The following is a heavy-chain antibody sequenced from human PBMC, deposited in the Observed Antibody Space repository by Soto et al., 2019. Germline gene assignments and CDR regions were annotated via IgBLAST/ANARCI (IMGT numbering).Heavy chain of an antibody. J-gene: IGHJ4*02. Sequence: ELQLVESGGGLIQPGGSLRLSCAASGFSVSSNYMSWVRQAPGKGLEWVSVIYSGGSTHYADSVEGRFTISRDISKNTLNLQMNSLRDEDTAVYYCARAPGSIAVAGTIWGQGTLVTVSS. CDR1: GFSVSSNY. CDR2: IYSGGST. CDR3: ARAPGSIAVAGTI. V-gene: IGHV3-53*01. D-gene: IGHD6-19*01.